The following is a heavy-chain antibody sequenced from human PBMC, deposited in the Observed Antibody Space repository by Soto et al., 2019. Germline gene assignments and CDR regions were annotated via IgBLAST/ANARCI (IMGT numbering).Heavy chain of an antibody. CDR3: AKDPRGIVGAGAWLDS. V-gene: IGHV3-30*18. CDR1: GFSFSSYA. Sequence: VGSLRLSCAASGFSFSSYAIHWVRQAPGKGLEWVAVISYGGSDMYYGDSVKGRFTISRDNSNNTLYLQMNSLRPDDTALYYCAKDPRGIVGAGAWLDSWGQGTLVTVSS. CDR2: ISYGGSDM. D-gene: IGHD1-26*01. J-gene: IGHJ4*02.